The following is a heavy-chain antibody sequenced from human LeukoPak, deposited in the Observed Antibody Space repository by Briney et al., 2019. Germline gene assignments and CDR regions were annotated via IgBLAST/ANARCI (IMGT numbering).Heavy chain of an antibody. Sequence: SETLSLTCTVSGGSVSNYYWSWIRQSPGKGLEWIGYIYYTETSYNPSLKSRVTISADTSKNQFSLKLSSVTAADTAVYYCASVASHYDSSGYYYAQWYFDLWDRGTLVTVSS. V-gene: IGHV4-59*02. J-gene: IGHJ2*01. D-gene: IGHD3-22*01. CDR2: IYYTET. CDR3: ASVASHYDSSGYYYAQWYFDL. CDR1: GGSVSNYY.